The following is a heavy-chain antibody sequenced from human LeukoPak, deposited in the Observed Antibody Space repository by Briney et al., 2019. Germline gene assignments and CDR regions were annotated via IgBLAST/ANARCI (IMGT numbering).Heavy chain of an antibody. Sequence: GGSLRLSCAASGFTFSSYAMHWVRQAPGKGLEWVAVISYDGSNKYYADSVKGRFTISRDNSKNTLYLQMNRLRAEDTAVYYCARGSGTYSLAAFDIWGQGTMVTVSS. J-gene: IGHJ3*02. V-gene: IGHV3-30*04. CDR1: GFTFSSYA. CDR3: ARGSGTYSLAAFDI. D-gene: IGHD2-15*01. CDR2: ISYDGSNK.